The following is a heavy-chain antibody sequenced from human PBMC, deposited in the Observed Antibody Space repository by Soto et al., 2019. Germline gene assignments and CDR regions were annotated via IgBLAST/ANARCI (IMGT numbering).Heavy chain of an antibody. J-gene: IGHJ4*02. CDR1: GFILSSYW. CDR2: LSSDGRTT. Sequence: EVQLVESGGGLVQPGGSLRLSCTASGFILSSYWMHWVRQAPGKGLVWVSRLSSDGRTTNYADSVKGRFTISRDDAKNTLYLQMNRLRAEDTALYYCARGAKNGDYYWGQGTLVTVSS. CDR3: ARGAKNGDYY. D-gene: IGHD4-17*01. V-gene: IGHV3-74*01.